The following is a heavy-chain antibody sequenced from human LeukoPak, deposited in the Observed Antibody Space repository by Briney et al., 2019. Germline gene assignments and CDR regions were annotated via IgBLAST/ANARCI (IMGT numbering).Heavy chain of an antibody. J-gene: IGHJ6*02. V-gene: IGHV1-3*01. Sequence: ASVTVSCKASGYTFTSYAMHWVRQAPGQRLEWMGWINAGNGNTKYSQKFQGRVTITRDTSASTAYMELSSLRSEDTAVYYCARGLRRRSSGWSRHEGDYYGMDVWGQGTTVTVSS. CDR2: INAGNGNT. D-gene: IGHD6-19*01. CDR1: GYTFTSYA. CDR3: ARGLRRRSSGWSRHEGDYYGMDV.